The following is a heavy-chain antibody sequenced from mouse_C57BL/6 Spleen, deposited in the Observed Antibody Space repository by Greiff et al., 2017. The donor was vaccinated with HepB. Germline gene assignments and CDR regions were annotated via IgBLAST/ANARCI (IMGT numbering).Heavy chain of an antibody. CDR1: GYTFTSYA. V-gene: IGHV1-81*01. Sequence: QVQLQQSGAELARPGASVKLSCKASGYTFTSYAISWVKQRTGQGLEWIGEIYPRSGNTYYNEKFKGKATLTADKSSSTAYMELRSLTSEDSAVYFCERRLYYGSSYDYWGQGTTLTVSS. J-gene: IGHJ2*01. CDR2: IYPRSGNT. D-gene: IGHD1-1*01. CDR3: ERRLYYGSSYDY.